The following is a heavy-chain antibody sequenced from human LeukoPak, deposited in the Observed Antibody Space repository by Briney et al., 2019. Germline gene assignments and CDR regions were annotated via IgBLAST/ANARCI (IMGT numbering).Heavy chain of an antibody. CDR2: IIPIFGTA. CDR1: GGTFSSYA. Sequence: SVKVSCKASGGTFSSYAISWVRQAPGQGLEWMGGIIPIFGTANYAQKFQGRVTITADKSTSTAYMELSSLRSEDTAVYYCAYVGIQLWGYSSGWYYFDYWGQGTLVTVSS. D-gene: IGHD6-19*01. CDR3: AYVGIQLWGYSSGWYYFDY. J-gene: IGHJ4*02. V-gene: IGHV1-69*06.